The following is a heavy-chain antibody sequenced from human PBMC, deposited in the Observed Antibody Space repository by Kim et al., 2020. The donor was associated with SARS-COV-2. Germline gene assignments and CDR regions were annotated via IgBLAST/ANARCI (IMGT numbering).Heavy chain of an antibody. J-gene: IGHJ4*02. CDR1: GFTFAQPW. CDR3: TAGLYNSGGVDH. D-gene: IGHD3-22*01. Sequence: GGSLRLSCVGSGFTFAQPWMNWVRQALGKGLEWVGRIKSKAHGGTTVYAAPVKGRFTVSRDDSRNILYLQINSLEIEDTAVYYCTAGLYNSGGVDHWGQGTLVIVSA. CDR2: IKSKAHGGTT. V-gene: IGHV3-15*01.